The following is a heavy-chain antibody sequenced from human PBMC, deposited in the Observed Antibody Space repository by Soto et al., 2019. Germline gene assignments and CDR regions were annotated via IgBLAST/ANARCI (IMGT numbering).Heavy chain of an antibody. CDR3: ASGAAFYYDTSRY. CDR1: GFSFSVYA. V-gene: IGHV3-30-3*01. J-gene: IGHJ4*02. D-gene: IGHD3-22*01. Sequence: QVELVESGGGVVQSGGSLRLSCAAPGFSFSVYALHRIRQAPGEGLEWVAVISPNGNNQYYADSVKGRFTISRDTSKSTLSLQMTSLRPEDTAVYYCASGAAFYYDTSRYWGQGTLVTVSS. CDR2: ISPNGNNQ.